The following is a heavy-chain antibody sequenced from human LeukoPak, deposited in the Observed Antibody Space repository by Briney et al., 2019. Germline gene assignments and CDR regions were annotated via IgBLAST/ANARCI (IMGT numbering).Heavy chain of an antibody. CDR3: ARGSFRTVLRFLEWSDRYYYYYMDV. V-gene: IGHV1-69*13. Sequence: SVKVSCKASGYTFSNYYMHWVRQAPGQGLEWMGGIIPIFGTANYAQKFQGRVTITADESTSTAYMELSSLRSEDTAVYYCARGSFRTVLRFLEWSDRYYYYYMDVWGKGTTVTVSS. CDR2: IIPIFGTA. D-gene: IGHD3-3*01. CDR1: GYTFSNYY. J-gene: IGHJ6*03.